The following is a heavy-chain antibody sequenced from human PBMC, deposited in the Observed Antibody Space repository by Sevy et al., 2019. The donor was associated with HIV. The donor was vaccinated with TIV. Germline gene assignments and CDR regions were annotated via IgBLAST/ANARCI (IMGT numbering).Heavy chain of an antibody. CDR1: GGTFSSYA. Sequence: ASVKVSCKASGGTFSSYAISWVRQAPGQGLEWMGGIIPIFGTANYAQKFQGRVTITADESTSTAYMELSSLRSEDTAVYYCAREDLRGYSYGYAFDIWGQGTMVTVSS. J-gene: IGHJ3*02. D-gene: IGHD5-18*01. V-gene: IGHV1-69*13. CDR2: IIPIFGTA. CDR3: AREDLRGYSYGYAFDI.